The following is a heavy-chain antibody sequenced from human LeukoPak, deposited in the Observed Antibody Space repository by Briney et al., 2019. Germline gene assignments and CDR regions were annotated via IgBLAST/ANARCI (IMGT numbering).Heavy chain of an antibody. CDR2: IKQDGTEK. J-gene: IGHJ4*02. CDR1: GFTFSNSW. Sequence: GGSLRLSCAASGFTFSNSWMSWVRQAPGKGLEWVASIKQDGTEKYYLDSVKGRFTISRDNAKNSLSLQMNSLRVEDTAVYYCASGNDFEYWGQGTLVTVSS. D-gene: IGHD1-1*01. V-gene: IGHV3-7*03. CDR3: ASGNDFEY.